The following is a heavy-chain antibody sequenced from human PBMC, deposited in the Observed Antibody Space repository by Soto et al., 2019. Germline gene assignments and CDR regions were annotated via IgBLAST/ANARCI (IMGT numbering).Heavy chain of an antibody. Sequence: ASVKVSCKASGYTFTSYGISWVRQAPGQGLEWMGWISAYNGNTNYAQKLQGRVTMTTDTSTSTAYMELRSLRSDDAAGYYCARVGYCSSTSCPGYDAFDIWGQGTMVTVSS. J-gene: IGHJ3*02. D-gene: IGHD2-2*01. CDR3: ARVGYCSSTSCPGYDAFDI. V-gene: IGHV1-18*01. CDR1: GYTFTSYG. CDR2: ISAYNGNT.